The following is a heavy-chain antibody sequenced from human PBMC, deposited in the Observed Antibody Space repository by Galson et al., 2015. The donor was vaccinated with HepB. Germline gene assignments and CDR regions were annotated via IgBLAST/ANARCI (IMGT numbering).Heavy chain of an antibody. V-gene: IGHV3-30-3*01. D-gene: IGHD2-8*01. CDR3: ARDPIVLMVYAPPAYFQH. CDR1: GFTFSSYA. Sequence: SLRLSCAASGFTFSSYAMHWVRQAPGKGLEWVAVISYYGSNKYYADSVKGRFTISRDNPKNTLYLQMNSLRAEDTAVYYCARDPIVLMVYAPPAYFQHWGQGTLVTVSS. J-gene: IGHJ1*01. CDR2: ISYYGSNK.